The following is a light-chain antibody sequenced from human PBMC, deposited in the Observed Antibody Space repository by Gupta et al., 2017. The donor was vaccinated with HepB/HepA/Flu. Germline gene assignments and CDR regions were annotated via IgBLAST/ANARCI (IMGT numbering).Light chain of an antibody. Sequence: QSVLPQPPSASGTPGQRVTISCSGSSSNIGSNYVYWYQQLPGTAPKLLIYKNNLRPSGVPDRFSGSRSGTSASLAISGLRSEDEADYYCAAWDDSLSGVVFGGGTKLTVL. J-gene: IGLJ2*01. V-gene: IGLV1-47*01. CDR1: SSNIGSNY. CDR3: AAWDDSLSGVV. CDR2: KNN.